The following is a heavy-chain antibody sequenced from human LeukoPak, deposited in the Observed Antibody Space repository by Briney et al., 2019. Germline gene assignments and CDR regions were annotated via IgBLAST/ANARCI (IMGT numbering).Heavy chain of an antibody. CDR3: ASDSFSISAQSTVNFGY. CDR1: GFTFSNYW. Sequence: GGSLRLSCAASGFTFSNYWMSWVRQAPGKGLEWVANINEDGSAQYYVGSVGGRFTISRDNAKNSLYLQMSSLRVEDTAVYYCASDSFSISAQSTVNFGYWGQGILVTVSS. J-gene: IGHJ4*02. CDR2: INEDGSAQ. V-gene: IGHV3-7*01. D-gene: IGHD2-21*01.